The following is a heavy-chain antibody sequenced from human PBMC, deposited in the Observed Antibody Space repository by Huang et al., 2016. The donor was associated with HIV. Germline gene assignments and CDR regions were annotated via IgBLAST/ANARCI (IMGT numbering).Heavy chain of an antibody. V-gene: IGHV4-34*01. CDR3: ARGQGGYYYYYMDV. J-gene: IGHJ6*03. Sequence: QVQLQQWGAGLLRPSETLSLTCAVDGGSFSGYYGTWIRQPPGKGLEWIGEINHSESTNSNPSLKSRVTISVDTSRNQFSLTLTSVTAADTAVYYCARGQGGYYYYYMDVWGKGTTVTVSS. CDR2: INHSEST. CDR1: GGSFSGYY.